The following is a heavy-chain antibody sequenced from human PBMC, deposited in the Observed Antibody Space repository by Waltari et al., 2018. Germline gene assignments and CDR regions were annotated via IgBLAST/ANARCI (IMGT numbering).Heavy chain of an antibody. CDR3: ARGSRIAAAGTKRNWFDP. V-gene: IGHV1-2*04. CDR2: INPNSGGT. Sequence: QVQLVQSGAEVQKPGASAQVSCQASGSTFTGSSIPWARPAPGHRLEGMGWINPNSGGTNYAQKFQGWVTMTRDTSISTAYMELSRLRSDDTAVYYCARGSRIAAAGTKRNWFDPWGQGTLVTVSS. J-gene: IGHJ5*02. CDR1: GSTFTGSS. D-gene: IGHD6-13*01.